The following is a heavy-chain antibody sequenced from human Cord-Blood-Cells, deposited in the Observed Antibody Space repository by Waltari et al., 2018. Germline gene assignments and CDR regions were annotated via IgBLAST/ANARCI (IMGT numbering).Heavy chain of an antibody. J-gene: IGHJ4*02. CDR3: ASTESFNYYGSGSEPFDY. D-gene: IGHD3-10*01. V-gene: IGHV5-51*01. CDR2: IYPGDSDT. CDR1: GYSFTSYW. Sequence: EVQLVQSGAEVKKPGESLKISCKGSGYSFTSYWIGWVRQMPGKGLEWMGIIYPGDSDTRYSPSFQGQVTISADKSISTAYLQWSSLKASDTAMYYCASTESFNYYGSGSEPFDYWGQGTLVTVSS.